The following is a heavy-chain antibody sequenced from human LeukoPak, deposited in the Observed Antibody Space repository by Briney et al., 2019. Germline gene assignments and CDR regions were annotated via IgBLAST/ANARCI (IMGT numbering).Heavy chain of an antibody. CDR3: ARSLPRAAIGMYYFDY. Sequence: PSQTLSLTCAVSGGSISSGGYSWSWIRQPPGKGLEWIGYIYHSGSTYYNPSLKSRVTISVDTSKNQFSLKLSSVTAADTAVHYCARSLPRAAIGMYYFDYWGQGTLVTVSS. J-gene: IGHJ4*02. CDR1: GGSISSGGYS. D-gene: IGHD2-2*02. CDR2: IYHSGST. V-gene: IGHV4-30-2*01.